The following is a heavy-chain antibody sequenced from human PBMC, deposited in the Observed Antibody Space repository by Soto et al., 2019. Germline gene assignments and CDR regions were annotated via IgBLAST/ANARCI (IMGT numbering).Heavy chain of an antibody. CDR1: GGSISSYY. CDR2: IYYSGST. J-gene: IGHJ5*02. D-gene: IGHD2-2*01. CDR3: GSGTSSTSSLRGGFDP. Sequence: QVQLQESGPGLVKPSETLSLTCTVSGGSISSYYWSWIRQPPGKGLEWIGYIYYSGSTNYNPSLKSRVTISVDTSKNQFPLKRSSVTAADEAGDYCGSGTSSTSSLRGGFDPWGQGTLVTVSS. V-gene: IGHV4-59*01.